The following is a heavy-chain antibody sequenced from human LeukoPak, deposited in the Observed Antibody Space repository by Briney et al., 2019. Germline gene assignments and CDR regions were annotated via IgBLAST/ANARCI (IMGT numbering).Heavy chain of an antibody. V-gene: IGHV3-23*01. CDR1: GFTFSSYS. CDR2: ISGSGGST. Sequence: PGWSLTLSCAASGFTFSSYSMSWVRQAPGKGLEWVSAISGSGGSTYYADAVKGRFTISRDNSKNTLYLQMNSLRAEDTAVYYCAKDSWELGDYWGQGNLVTVSS. J-gene: IGHJ4*02. D-gene: IGHD1-26*01. CDR3: AKDSWELGDY.